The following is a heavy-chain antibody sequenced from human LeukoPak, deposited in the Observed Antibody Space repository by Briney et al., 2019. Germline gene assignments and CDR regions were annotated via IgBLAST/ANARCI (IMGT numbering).Heavy chain of an antibody. Sequence: GGSLRLSCGASGFTSSSAWMSWVRQAPGKGLEWIGRIKSKTDGGTIDYAAPVKGRFSISRDDSKNILYLQMNSLKTEDTAVYYCAIDDYYDRSGTREVDYFDYWGQGTLVTVSS. CDR3: AIDDYYDRSGTREVDYFDY. CDR2: IKSKTDGGTI. V-gene: IGHV3-15*01. D-gene: IGHD3-22*01. CDR1: GFTSSSAW. J-gene: IGHJ4*02.